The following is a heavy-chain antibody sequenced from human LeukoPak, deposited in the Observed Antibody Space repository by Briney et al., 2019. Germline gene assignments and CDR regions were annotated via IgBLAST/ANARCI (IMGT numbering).Heavy chain of an antibody. J-gene: IGHJ4*02. CDR2: IYWNDDK. CDR1: GFSLSTSGVG. Sequence: SDPTLVNPTQTLTLTCTFSGFSLSTSGVGVGWIRQPPGKALEWLALIYWNDDKRYSPSLKSRLTITKDTSKNQVVLTMTNMDPVDTATYYCAHSAYYYDSSGYYYDDYWGQGTLVTVSS. D-gene: IGHD3-22*01. CDR3: AHSAYYYDSSGYYYDDY. V-gene: IGHV2-5*01.